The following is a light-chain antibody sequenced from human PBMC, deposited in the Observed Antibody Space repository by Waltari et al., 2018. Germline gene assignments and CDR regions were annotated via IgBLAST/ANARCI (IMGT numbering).Light chain of an antibody. V-gene: IGKV3-15*01. CDR1: QSIATN. CDR3: QQYNRWPPIT. Sequence: EVVMPQSPATLSVSPGGRATLSCRASQSIATNLAWYQQRRGQAPRLLIFDASTRATSISGRFSGSGSGTEFTLTISSLQSEDSAVDYCQQYNRWPPITFGQGTRLEIK. CDR2: DAS. J-gene: IGKJ5*01.